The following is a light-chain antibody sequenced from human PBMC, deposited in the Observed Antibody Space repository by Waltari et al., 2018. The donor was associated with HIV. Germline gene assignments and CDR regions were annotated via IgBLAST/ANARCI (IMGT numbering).Light chain of an antibody. CDR3: TTYIGASRL. CDR2: DVT. CDR1: TSEIGRY. J-gene: IGLJ2*01. Sequence: QSALTQPASVSGSPGQSVTISCTADTSEIGRYVSWYQQHPGKVPKLIIFDVTRRPSGTSARFSGSKSANSAYLAISGLQTDDEAHYFCTTYIGASRLFGGGTKLTVL. V-gene: IGLV2-14*03.